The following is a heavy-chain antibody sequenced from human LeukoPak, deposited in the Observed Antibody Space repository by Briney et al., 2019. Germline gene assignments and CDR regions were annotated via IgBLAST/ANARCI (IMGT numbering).Heavy chain of an antibody. D-gene: IGHD3-22*01. CDR1: GFTFSSYA. V-gene: IGHV3-23*01. Sequence: PGGSLRLSCAASGFTFSSYAMSWVRQAPGKGLEWVSAISGSGGSTYYADSVKGRFTISRDNSKNTLYLQMNSLRAEDTAVYYCVAIHDPDYYDSSGYYFPYYFDYWGQGTLVTVSS. CDR3: VAIHDPDYYDSSGYYFPYYFDY. J-gene: IGHJ4*02. CDR2: ISGSGGST.